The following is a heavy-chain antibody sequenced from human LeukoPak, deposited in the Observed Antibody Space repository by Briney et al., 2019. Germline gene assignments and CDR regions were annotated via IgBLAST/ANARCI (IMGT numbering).Heavy chain of an antibody. CDR3: ARGDYYDTRGGYFDY. J-gene: IGHJ4*02. CDR2: IYYSGST. CDR1: GGFISSHY. D-gene: IGHD3-22*01. V-gene: IGHV4-59*11. Sequence: SETLSLTCTVSGGFISSHYWSWIRQPPGKGLEWIGYIYYSGSTNYNPSLKSRVTISVDTSKNQFSLKLSSVTAADTAVYYCARGDYYDTRGGYFDYWGQGTLVTVSS.